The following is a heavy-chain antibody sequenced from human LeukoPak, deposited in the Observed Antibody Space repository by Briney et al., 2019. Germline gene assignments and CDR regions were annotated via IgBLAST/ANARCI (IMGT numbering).Heavy chain of an antibody. CDR2: ISAYNGNT. Sequence: ASVKVSCMASGYTFTSYGISWVRQAPGQGLEWMGWISAYNGNTNYAQKLQGRVTMTTDTSTSTAYMELRSLRSDDTAVYYCARVPPYNYWFDPWGQGTLVSVSP. J-gene: IGHJ5*02. CDR3: ARVPPYNYWFDP. CDR1: GYTFTSYG. V-gene: IGHV1-18*01. D-gene: IGHD5-24*01.